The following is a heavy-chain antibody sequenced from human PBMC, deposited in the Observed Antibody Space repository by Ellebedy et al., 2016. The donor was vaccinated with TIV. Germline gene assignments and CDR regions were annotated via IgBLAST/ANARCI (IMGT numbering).Heavy chain of an antibody. V-gene: IGHV1-24*01. CDR3: ATAPSGSYYWYYFDY. D-gene: IGHD1-26*01. CDR1: GYTLTELS. CDR2: FDPEDGET. Sequence: ASVKVSXXVSGYTLTELSMHWVRQAHGKGLEWMGGFDPEDGETIYAQKFQGRVTMTEDTSTDTAYMELSSLRSEDTAVYYCATAPSGSYYWYYFDYWGQGTLVTVSS. J-gene: IGHJ4*02.